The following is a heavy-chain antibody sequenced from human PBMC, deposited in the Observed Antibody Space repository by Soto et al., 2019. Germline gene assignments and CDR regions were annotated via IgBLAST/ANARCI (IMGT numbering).Heavy chain of an antibody. CDR1: GFTFSSYS. CDR3: ARGESLLWFGELYYFDY. V-gene: IGHV3-48*01. D-gene: IGHD3-10*01. J-gene: IGHJ4*02. Sequence: EVPLVESGGGLVQPGGSLRLSCAASGFTFSSYSMNWVRQAPGKGLEWVSYISSSSSTIYYADSVKGRFTISRDNAKNSLYLQMTSLRAEDTAVYYCARGESLLWFGELYYFDYWGQGTLVTVSS. CDR2: ISSSSSTI.